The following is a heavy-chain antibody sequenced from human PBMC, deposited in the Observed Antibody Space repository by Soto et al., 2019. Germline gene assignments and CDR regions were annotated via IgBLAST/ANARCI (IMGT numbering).Heavy chain of an antibody. D-gene: IGHD3-16*01. CDR2: IYWDDDK. Sequence: QITLKESGPTLVRPTQTLTLTCTVSGFSLDTWGVGVGWIRQSPGKAPEWLALIYWDDDKRYSPSLKNRLTITKDTSNNQVVLTLTNMDPVDTVTYYCARALGSWGSYYFDHWGQGTLVTVSS. CDR1: GFSLDTWGVG. CDR3: ARALGSWGSYYFDH. V-gene: IGHV2-5*02. J-gene: IGHJ4*02.